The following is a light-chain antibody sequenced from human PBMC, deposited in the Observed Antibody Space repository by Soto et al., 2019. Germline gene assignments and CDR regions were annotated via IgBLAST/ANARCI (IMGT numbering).Light chain of an antibody. V-gene: IGKV3-20*01. CDR1: QSVSSY. J-gene: IGKJ5*01. CDR3: QQYGSSR. Sequence: EIVLTQSPATLSLSPGERATLSCRASQSVSSYLAWYQQKPGQAPRLLIYGASSRATGIPDRFSGSGSGTDFTLTISRLEPEDFAVYYCQQYGSSRFGQGTRLENK. CDR2: GAS.